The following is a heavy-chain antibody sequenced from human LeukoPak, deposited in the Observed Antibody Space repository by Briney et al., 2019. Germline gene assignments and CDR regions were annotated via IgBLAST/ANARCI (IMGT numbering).Heavy chain of an antibody. Sequence: PSETLSLTCTVSGGAITGYYWSWIRQPPGKGLEWIGYIYYSGSTNYNPSLKSRVTISVDTSKNQFSLKLSSVTAADTAVYYCARVVAAAVGYDAFDIWGQGTMVTVST. D-gene: IGHD6-13*01. J-gene: IGHJ3*02. CDR3: ARVVAAAVGYDAFDI. V-gene: IGHV4-59*01. CDR1: GGAITGYY. CDR2: IYYSGST.